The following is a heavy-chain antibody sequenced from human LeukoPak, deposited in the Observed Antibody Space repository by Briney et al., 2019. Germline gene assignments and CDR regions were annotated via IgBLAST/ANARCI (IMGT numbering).Heavy chain of an antibody. D-gene: IGHD2-15*01. V-gene: IGHV3-48*01. J-gene: IGHJ6*02. Sequence: GGSLRLSCAASGFTFSSYSMNWVRQAPGKGLEWVSYISSGTIYYADSVKGRFTISRDNAKNSLYLQMNSLRAEDTAVYYCARYCSGGRGYSGVDVWGQGTTVTVSS. CDR2: ISSGTI. CDR1: GFTFSSYS. CDR3: ARYCSGGRGYSGVDV.